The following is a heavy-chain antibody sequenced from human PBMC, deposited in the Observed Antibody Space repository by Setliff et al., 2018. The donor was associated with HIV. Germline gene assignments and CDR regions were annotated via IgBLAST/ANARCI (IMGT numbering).Heavy chain of an antibody. D-gene: IGHD3-22*01. CDR3: ARDQRPLPSSVWAMDV. Sequence: PGGSLRLSCAASGFTFSSYAMHWVRQAPGKGLEWVAVISYDGSNKYYADSVKGRFTISRDISKNTVHLQMNSLKVDDTAVYYCARDQRPLPSSVWAMDVWGKGTTVTVSS. CDR2: ISYDGSNK. V-gene: IGHV3-30*04. J-gene: IGHJ6*03. CDR1: GFTFSSYA.